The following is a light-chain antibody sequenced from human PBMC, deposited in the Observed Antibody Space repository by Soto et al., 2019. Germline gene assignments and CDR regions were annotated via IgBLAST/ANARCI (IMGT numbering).Light chain of an antibody. J-gene: IGLJ1*01. Sequence: QSVLTQPRSVSGSPGQSVTISCTGTSSDVGTYDFVSWYQQHPGKAPRLMIFDVSDRPSGVPDRFSGSKSGNTASLTIYALQAEDEADYYCCLYAVTFYVFGTGTKVTVL. CDR3: CLYAVTFYV. CDR2: DVS. V-gene: IGLV2-11*01. CDR1: SSDVGTYDF.